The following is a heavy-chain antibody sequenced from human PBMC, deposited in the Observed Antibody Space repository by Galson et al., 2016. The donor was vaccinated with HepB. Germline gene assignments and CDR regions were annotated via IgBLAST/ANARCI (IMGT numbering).Heavy chain of an antibody. CDR3: VRDYPTMSDGYPYHVDV. CDR2: ITETGSFA. CDR1: GFTLSSSA. J-gene: IGHJ6*04. D-gene: IGHD2-21*02. Sequence: SLRLSCAASGFTLSSSAMTWVRQAPGRGLEWVSAITETGSFAYYADSVRGRFTLSRDTSKNTVYLQMNYLRVHDTALYYCVRDYPTMSDGYPYHVDVWGKGTAVTVSS. V-gene: IGHV3-23*01.